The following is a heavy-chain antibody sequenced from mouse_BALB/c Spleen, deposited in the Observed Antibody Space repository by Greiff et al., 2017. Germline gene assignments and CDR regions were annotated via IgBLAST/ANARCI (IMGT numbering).Heavy chain of an antibody. CDR1: GFTFSSFG. V-gene: IGHV5-17*02. D-gene: IGHD2-2*01. Sequence: EVQLVESGGGLVQPGGSRKLSCAASGFTFSSFGMHWVRQAPEKGLEWVAYISSGSSTIYYADTVKGRFTISRDNPKNTLFLQMTSLRSEDTAMYYCARWGGYDVYYAMDDWGQGTAVTVSS. CDR3: ARWGGYDVYYAMDD. CDR2: ISSGSSTI. J-gene: IGHJ4*01.